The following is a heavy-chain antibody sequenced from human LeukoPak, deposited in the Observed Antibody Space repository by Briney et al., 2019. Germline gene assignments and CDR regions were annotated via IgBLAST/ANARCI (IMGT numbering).Heavy chain of an antibody. D-gene: IGHD3-10*01. Sequence: GGSLRLSCAASGFTFNNYAMSWVRQAPGKGLQWVSAISVSATTYYADSVMGRFTISRDNSKNTLYLQMNSLRAQDTAVYYCAKPGVRGVLNEYYFDYWGQGTLVTVSS. CDR2: ISVSATT. CDR3: AKPGVRGVLNEYYFDY. CDR1: GFTFNNYA. V-gene: IGHV3-23*01. J-gene: IGHJ4*02.